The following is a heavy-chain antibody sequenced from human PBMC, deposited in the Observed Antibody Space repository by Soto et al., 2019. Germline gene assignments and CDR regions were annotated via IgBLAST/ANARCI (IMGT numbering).Heavy chain of an antibody. J-gene: IGHJ4*02. Sequence: TLSLTCTVSGGSISSSSYYWGWIRQPPGKGLEWIGSIYYSGSTYYNPSLKSRVTISVDTSKNQFSLKLSSVTAADTAVYYCARSHLGEVDYWGQGTLVTVSS. CDR3: ARSHLGEVDY. CDR1: GGSISSSSYY. CDR2: IYYSGST. D-gene: IGHD3-16*01. V-gene: IGHV4-39*01.